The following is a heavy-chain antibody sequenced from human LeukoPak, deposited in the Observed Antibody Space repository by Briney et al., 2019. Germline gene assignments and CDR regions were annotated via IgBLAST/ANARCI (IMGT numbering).Heavy chain of an antibody. Sequence: SVKVSCKASGFTFTSPAVQWVRQARGQRLEWIGWIVVGSGNTNYAQKFQERVTITRDMSTSTAYMELSSLRSEDTAVYYCAADGDGLVAAPSDWGQGTLVTVSS. CDR1: GFTFTSPA. D-gene: IGHD6-13*01. CDR3: AADGDGLVAAPSD. V-gene: IGHV1-58*01. CDR2: IVVGSGNT. J-gene: IGHJ4*02.